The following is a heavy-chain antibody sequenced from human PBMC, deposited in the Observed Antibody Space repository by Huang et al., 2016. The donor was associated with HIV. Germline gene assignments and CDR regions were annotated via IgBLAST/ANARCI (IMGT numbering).Heavy chain of an antibody. D-gene: IGHD3-22*01. J-gene: IGHJ4*02. CDR1: GYTITELS. Sequence: QVQLVQSGAEVKKPGASVKVSCKVSGYTITELSMHLVRQAPGKGLEWMGGFDPEDGETIYAQKFKGRVTMTEDTSTDTAYMELSSLRAEDTAVYYCATVYRRFRNHDSGDYYFDYWDQGNLVTVSS. V-gene: IGHV1-24*01. CDR3: ATVYRRFRNHDSGDYYFDY. CDR2: FDPEDGET.